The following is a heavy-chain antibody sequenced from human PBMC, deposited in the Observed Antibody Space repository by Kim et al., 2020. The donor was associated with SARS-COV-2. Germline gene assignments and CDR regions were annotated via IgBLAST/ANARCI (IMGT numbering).Heavy chain of an antibody. CDR1: GFTFTSYS. CDR3: ARVLGGSWLHVLDF. D-gene: IGHD6-19*01. CDR2: IPDSSPYI. V-gene: IGHV3-21*01. Sequence: GGSLRLSCVASGFTFTSYSMNWVRQAPGKGLEWVSSIPDSSPYIYYADSVRGRFTISRDSATNSLYLQMDSLRAEATAVYYCARVLGGSWLHVLDFWGPG. J-gene: IGHJ4*02.